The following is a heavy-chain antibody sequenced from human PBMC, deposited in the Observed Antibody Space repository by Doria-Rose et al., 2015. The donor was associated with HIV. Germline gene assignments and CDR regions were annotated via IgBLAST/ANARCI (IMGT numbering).Heavy chain of an antibody. Sequence: VQLQESGGGLVKPGGSLRLSCAASGFTFSNAWMNWVHQAPGKGLEWVGRIKSKPDGGTTEYAAPVKGRFSISRDDSKNTLSLQMNILKTEDTAVYYCTTDRFFPSWGQGTMVTVPS. D-gene: IGHD3-16*01. CDR2: IKSKPDGGTT. J-gene: IGHJ3*01. CDR3: TTDRFFPS. CDR1: GFTFSNAW. V-gene: IGHV3-15*07.